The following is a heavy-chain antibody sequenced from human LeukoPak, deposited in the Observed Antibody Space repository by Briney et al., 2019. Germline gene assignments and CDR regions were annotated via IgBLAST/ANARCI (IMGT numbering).Heavy chain of an antibody. D-gene: IGHD3-10*01. CDR3: AKECDYSPGHKFDL. J-gene: IGHJ4*02. CDR2: LFTGGGRT. V-gene: IGHV3-23*01. Sequence: GGSLRLSCAVSGFSFSSYAMGWVRQAPGRGLEWVSVLFTGGGRTLYADSVKGRFTISGDTSRTTLYLQMNGLRAEDTAVYYCAKECDYSPGHKFDLWGQGTLVTVSS. CDR1: GFSFSSYA.